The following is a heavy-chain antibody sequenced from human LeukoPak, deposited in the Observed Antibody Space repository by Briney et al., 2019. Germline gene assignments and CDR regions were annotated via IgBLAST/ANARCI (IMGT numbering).Heavy chain of an antibody. CDR2: ISSSSSTI. CDR1: GFTFSSYS. Sequence: GGSLRLSCAASGFTFSSYSMNWVRQAPGKGLEWVSYISSSSSTIYYADSVKGRFTISRDNAKNTLYLQMNSLRAEDTAVYYCAKLTTVTDFDYWGQGTLVTVSS. CDR3: AKLTTVTDFDY. V-gene: IGHV3-48*01. D-gene: IGHD4-17*01. J-gene: IGHJ4*02.